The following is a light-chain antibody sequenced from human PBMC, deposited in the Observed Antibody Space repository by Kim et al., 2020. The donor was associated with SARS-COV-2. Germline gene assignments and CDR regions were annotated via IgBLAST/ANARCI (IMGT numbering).Light chain of an antibody. CDR2: GAS. V-gene: IGKV3-20*01. Sequence: SPVERATLSGRASQSVSNNYLAWYQQKPCQAPRLLIYGASSRATGIPDRFSGSGSGTDFTLTISRLEPEDFAVFYCQQYGCSPWTFGQGTKVDIK. CDR3: QQYGCSPWT. CDR1: QSVSNNY. J-gene: IGKJ1*01.